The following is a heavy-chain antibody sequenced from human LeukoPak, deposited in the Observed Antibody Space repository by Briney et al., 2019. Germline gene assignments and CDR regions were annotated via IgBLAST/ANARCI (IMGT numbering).Heavy chain of an antibody. D-gene: IGHD5-18*01. CDR2: IYTSGST. J-gene: IGHJ4*02. CDR3: ASSHRGYSYGYPSFDY. CDR1: GGSISSYY. V-gene: IGHV4-4*07. Sequence: SEILTLTCTVSGGSISSYYWSWIRQPAGKGLEWIGRIYTSGSTNYNPSLKSRVTMSVDTSKNQFSLKLSSVTAADTAVYYCASSHRGYSYGYPSFDYWGQGTLVTVSS.